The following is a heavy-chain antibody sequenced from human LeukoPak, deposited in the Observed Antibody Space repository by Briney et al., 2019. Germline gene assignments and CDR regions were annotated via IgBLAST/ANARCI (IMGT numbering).Heavy chain of an antibody. V-gene: IGHV3-23*01. D-gene: IGHD2-2*01. Sequence: GGSLRLSCAASGLTFAGYDMSWVRQAPGKGLEWVSTISASGDNTYYAGSVKGRFTISRDNSKNTLYLQMDSLRAEDTAVHYCAKRFCSATRCFHFDYWGQGTLVTVSS. CDR3: AKRFCSATRCFHFDY. J-gene: IGHJ4*02. CDR2: ISASGDNT. CDR1: GLTFAGYD.